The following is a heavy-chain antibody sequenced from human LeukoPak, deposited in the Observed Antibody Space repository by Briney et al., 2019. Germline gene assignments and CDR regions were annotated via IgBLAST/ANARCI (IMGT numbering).Heavy chain of an antibody. Sequence: GGSLRLSCAASGFTFSDYYMSRIRQAPGKGLEWVSYISSSSSYTNYADSVKGRFTISRDNAKNSLYLQMNSLRAEDTAVYYCARCSSSWDFDYWGQGTLVTVSS. CDR1: GFTFSDYY. CDR2: ISSSSSYT. V-gene: IGHV3-11*03. CDR3: ARCSSSWDFDY. J-gene: IGHJ4*02. D-gene: IGHD6-13*01.